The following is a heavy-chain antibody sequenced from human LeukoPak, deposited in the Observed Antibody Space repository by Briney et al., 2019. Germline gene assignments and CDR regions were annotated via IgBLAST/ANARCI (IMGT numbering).Heavy chain of an antibody. Sequence: GASVKVSCKVSGYTLTELSMHWVRQAPGKGLEWMGGFDPEDGETIYAQKFQGRVTMTEDTSTDTAYMELSSLRSEDTAVYYCATSITMVRGVIITPLFDLWGRGTLVTVSS. CDR2: FDPEDGET. D-gene: IGHD3-10*01. J-gene: IGHJ2*01. V-gene: IGHV1-24*01. CDR3: ATSITMVRGVIITPLFDL. CDR1: GYTLTELS.